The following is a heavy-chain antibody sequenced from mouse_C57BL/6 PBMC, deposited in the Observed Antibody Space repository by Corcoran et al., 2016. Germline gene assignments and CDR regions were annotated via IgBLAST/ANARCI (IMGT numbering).Heavy chain of an antibody. Sequence: QIQLVHSGPELKKPGETVKISCKASGYTFTTYGMSWVKQAPGKGLKWMGWINTYSGVPTYADDFKGRFAFSLETSASTAYLQINNPKNEDTATYFCARAPRYWYFDVWDTGTTVTVSS. CDR3: ARAPRYWYFDV. V-gene: IGHV9-3*01. J-gene: IGHJ1*03. CDR1: GYTFTTYG. CDR2: INTYSGVP.